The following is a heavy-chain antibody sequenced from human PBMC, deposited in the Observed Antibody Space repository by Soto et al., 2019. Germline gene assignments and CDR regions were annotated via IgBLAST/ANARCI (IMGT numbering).Heavy chain of an antibody. CDR2: ISYDGSNK. J-gene: IGHJ4*02. CDR1: GFTFSSYG. V-gene: IGHV3-30*18. CDR3: AKDSCGGDCYGLDY. D-gene: IGHD2-21*02. Sequence: GGSLRLSCAASGFTFSSYGMHWVRQAPGKGLEWVAVISYDGSNKYYADSVKGRFTIPRDNSKNTLYLQMNSLRAGDTAVYYCAKDSCGGDCYGLDYWGQGTLVTVSS.